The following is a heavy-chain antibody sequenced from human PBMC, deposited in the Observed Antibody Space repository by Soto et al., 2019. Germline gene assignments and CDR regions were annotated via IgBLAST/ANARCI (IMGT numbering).Heavy chain of an antibody. CDR3: ARDADILTGSDAFDI. V-gene: IGHV4-61*01. CDR1: GGSVSSGSYY. D-gene: IGHD3-9*01. CDR2: IYYSGST. Sequence: SETLSLTCTVSGGSVSSGSYYWSWIRQPPGKGLEWIGYIYYSGSTNYNPSLKSRVTISVDTSKNQFSLKLSSMTAADTAVYYCARDADILTGSDAFDIWGQGTMVTVSS. J-gene: IGHJ3*02.